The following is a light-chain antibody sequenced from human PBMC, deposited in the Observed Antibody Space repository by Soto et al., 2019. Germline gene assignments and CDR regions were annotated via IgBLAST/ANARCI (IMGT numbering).Light chain of an antibody. Sequence: QSALTQPPSASGSPGQSVTISCTGTSSDVGGYNYVSWYQQHPGKAPKLMIYEVSKRPSGVPDRFSGSKSGNTASLTVSGLQAEDEADYYRGSDAGSKNLVFGGGTQLTVL. V-gene: IGLV2-8*01. CDR3: GSDAGSKNLV. CDR1: SSDVGGYNY. J-gene: IGLJ3*02. CDR2: EVS.